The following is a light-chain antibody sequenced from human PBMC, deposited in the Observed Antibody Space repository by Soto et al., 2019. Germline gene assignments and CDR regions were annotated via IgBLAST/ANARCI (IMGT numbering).Light chain of an antibody. J-gene: IGKJ2*01. CDR2: GAS. V-gene: IGKV3-15*01. CDR1: QSVSSN. CDR3: QQYNNWSYT. Sequence: EIEMTQSPSTLSVSPGERATLSCRASQSVSSNLAWYQQKPGQAPKLLIYGASTRTTGIPARFSGSGSGTEFTLTISSLQSEDFAVYYCQQYNNWSYTFGQGTKLEIK.